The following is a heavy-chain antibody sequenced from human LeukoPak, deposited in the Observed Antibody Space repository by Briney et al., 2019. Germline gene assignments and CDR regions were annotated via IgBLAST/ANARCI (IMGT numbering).Heavy chain of an antibody. J-gene: IGHJ6*03. CDR2: INSGGSST. V-gene: IGHV3-74*01. D-gene: IGHD2-2*01. Sequence: GGSLRLSCAASGFTFSNYWMHWVRQAPGKGLVWVSRINSGGSSTSYADSVKGRFTISRDNAKNSLYLQMNSLRAEDTAVYYCARGGSVVVPAATSYYYYYYMDVWGKGTTVTVSS. CDR1: GFTFSNYW. CDR3: ARGGSVVVPAATSYYYYYYMDV.